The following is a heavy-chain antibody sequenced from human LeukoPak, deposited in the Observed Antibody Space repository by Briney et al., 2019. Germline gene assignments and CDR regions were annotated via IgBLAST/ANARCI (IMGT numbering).Heavy chain of an antibody. Sequence: NPSETLSLTCAVYGGSFSGYYWSWIRQPPGKGLEWIGEINHSGSTNYNPSLKSRVTISVDTSKNQFSLKLSSVTAADTAVYYCARHFHSGWTGYNWFDPWGQGTLVTVSS. J-gene: IGHJ5*02. CDR2: INHSGST. D-gene: IGHD6-19*01. CDR1: GGSFSGYY. V-gene: IGHV4-34*01. CDR3: ARHFHSGWTGYNWFDP.